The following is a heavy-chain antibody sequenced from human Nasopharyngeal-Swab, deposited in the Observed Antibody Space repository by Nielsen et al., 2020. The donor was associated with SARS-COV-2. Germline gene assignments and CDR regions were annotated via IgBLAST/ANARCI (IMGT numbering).Heavy chain of an antibody. CDR2: VYHSGST. CDR3: ARGDILTPYYYMDV. J-gene: IGHJ6*03. Sequence: SETLSLTCTVSGGSISSYYWNWVRQPPGKGLEWIAYVYHSGSTEYNPPLESRVTIPVVRTKNQVSLQLTTVTAADTAVYYCARGDILTPYYYMDVGGRGTTVAVSS. D-gene: IGHD3-9*01. CDR1: GGSISSYY. V-gene: IGHV4-59*01.